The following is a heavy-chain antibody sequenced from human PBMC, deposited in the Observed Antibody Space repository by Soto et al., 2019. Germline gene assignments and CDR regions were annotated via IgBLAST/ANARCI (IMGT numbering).Heavy chain of an antibody. CDR2: INPNSGGT. V-gene: IGHV1-2*04. Sequence: LKRSWKAAGYAMTGDYGGWVSHTNKQGLEWMGWINPNSGGTNYAQKFQGWVTMTRDTSISTAYMELSRLRSDDTAVYYCARYYSSRRSRLGNNWFVPWGQGSLV. J-gene: IGHJ5*02. CDR3: ARYYSSRRSRLGNNWFVP. D-gene: IGHD6-19*01. CDR1: GYAMTGDY.